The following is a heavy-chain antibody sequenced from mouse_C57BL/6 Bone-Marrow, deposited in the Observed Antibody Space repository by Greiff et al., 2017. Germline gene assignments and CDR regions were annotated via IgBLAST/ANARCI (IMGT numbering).Heavy chain of an antibody. Sequence: QVQLKQSGPGLVKPGASVTLSCNASGYAFSSSWMNWVKQRPGRGLEWIGRIYPGDGDTNYNGKFKGKATLTADKSSSTASMQLSRLPSEDSAVCFCAKGGDDYGYFAVWGTGTPVTVSA. CDR2: IYPGDGDT. J-gene: IGHJ1*03. CDR1: GYAFSSSW. V-gene: IGHV1-82*01. CDR3: AKGGDDYGYFAV. D-gene: IGHD2-4*01.